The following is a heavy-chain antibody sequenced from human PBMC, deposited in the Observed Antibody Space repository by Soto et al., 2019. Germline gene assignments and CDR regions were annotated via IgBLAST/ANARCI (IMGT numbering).Heavy chain of an antibody. Sequence: EVQLVESGGGLVQPGGSLRLSCAASGFTFSSYWMRWVRQVPGKGLEWVANIKQDGSEKYYVDSVKGRFTISRDNAKNSVYLQMNSLRAEDTAVYYCARAQRETNGTVEVIALDYWGQGTLVTVSS. CDR1: GFTFSSYW. J-gene: IGHJ4*02. CDR3: ARAQRETNGTVEVIALDY. D-gene: IGHD2-15*01. V-gene: IGHV3-7*01. CDR2: IKQDGSEK.